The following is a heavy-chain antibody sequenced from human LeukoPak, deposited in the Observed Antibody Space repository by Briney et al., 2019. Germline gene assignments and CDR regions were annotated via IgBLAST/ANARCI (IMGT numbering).Heavy chain of an antibody. D-gene: IGHD6-6*01. Sequence: GSLRLSCAASGFTISSYAMGWVRQPPGKGLEWIGEINHSGSTNYNPSLKSRVTISVDTSKNQFSLKLSSVTAADTAVYYCARGVYSSSKPNFDYWGQGTLVTVSS. CDR3: ARGVYSSSKPNFDY. CDR1: GFTISSYA. V-gene: IGHV4-34*01. CDR2: INHSGST. J-gene: IGHJ4*02.